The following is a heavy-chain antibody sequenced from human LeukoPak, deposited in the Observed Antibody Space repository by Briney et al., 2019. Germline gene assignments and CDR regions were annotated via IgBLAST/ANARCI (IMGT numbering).Heavy chain of an antibody. CDR3: TTGIMIYDYVWGSYRYTEDFDY. Sequence: PGGSLRLSCAASGFTFSNAWMNWVRQAPGKGLEWVGGIKSKTDGGTTDYAAPVKGRFTISRDDSKNTLYLQMNSLKTEDTAVYYCTTGIMIYDYVWGSYRYTEDFDYWGQGTLVTVSS. CDR1: GFTFSNAW. CDR2: IKSKTDGGTT. J-gene: IGHJ4*02. D-gene: IGHD3-16*02. V-gene: IGHV3-15*07.